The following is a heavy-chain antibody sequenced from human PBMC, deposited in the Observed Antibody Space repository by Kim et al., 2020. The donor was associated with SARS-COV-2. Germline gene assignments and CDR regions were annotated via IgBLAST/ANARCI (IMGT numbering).Heavy chain of an antibody. V-gene: IGHV4-39*01. J-gene: IGHJ3*02. CDR1: GGSISSSSYY. Sequence: SETLSLTCTVSGGSISSSSYYWGWIRQPPGKGLEWIGSIYYSGSTYYNPSLKSRVTISVDTSKNQFSLKLSSVTAADTAVYYCASGDYYDSSGYYYVSAFDIWGQGTMVTVSS. D-gene: IGHD3-22*01. CDR3: ASGDYYDSSGYYYVSAFDI. CDR2: IYYSGST.